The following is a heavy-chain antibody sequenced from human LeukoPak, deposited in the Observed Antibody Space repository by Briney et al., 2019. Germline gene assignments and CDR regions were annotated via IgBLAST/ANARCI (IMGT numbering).Heavy chain of an antibody. V-gene: IGHV4-39*01. J-gene: IGHJ4*02. CDR1: GFTFSSYA. CDR3: ARRRSGNSYVDY. D-gene: IGHD5-18*01. CDR2: FYYSGST. Sequence: GSLRLSCAASGFTFSSYAMSWVRQPPGKGLEWIGSFYYSGSTYYNPSLKSRVTISVDTSKNQFSLKLSSVTATDTAVYYCARRRSGNSYVDYWGQGTLVTVSS.